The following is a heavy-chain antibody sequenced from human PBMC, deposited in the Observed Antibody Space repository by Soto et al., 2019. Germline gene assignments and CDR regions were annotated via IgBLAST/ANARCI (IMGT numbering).Heavy chain of an antibody. D-gene: IGHD6-13*01. J-gene: IGHJ5*02. V-gene: IGHV1-18*01. CDR2: INPSSGET. CDR1: GYTFSSYG. Sequence: QIRLVQSGGEVRTPGASVKVSCKASGYTFSSYGITWVRQAPGQGLEWLGWINPSSGETNYAQKFQGRVTVTTDTSTTTGYMKLRNLTFDDTAVYYCARDWYPRFDPWGQGTLVTVSS. CDR3: ARDWYPRFDP.